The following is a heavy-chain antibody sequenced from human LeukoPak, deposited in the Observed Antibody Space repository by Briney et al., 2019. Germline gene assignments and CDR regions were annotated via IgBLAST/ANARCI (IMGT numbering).Heavy chain of an antibody. Sequence: SETLSLTCAVYGGSFSGYYWSWFRQPPGKGLELIGEINHSGSTNYNPSLKSRVTISVDTSKNQFSLKLSSVTAADTAVYYCARGQRYYYDSSGYGGNWFDPWGQGTLVTVSS. CDR1: GGSFSGYY. CDR3: ARGQRYYYDSSGYGGNWFDP. J-gene: IGHJ5*02. V-gene: IGHV4-34*01. D-gene: IGHD3-22*01. CDR2: INHSGST.